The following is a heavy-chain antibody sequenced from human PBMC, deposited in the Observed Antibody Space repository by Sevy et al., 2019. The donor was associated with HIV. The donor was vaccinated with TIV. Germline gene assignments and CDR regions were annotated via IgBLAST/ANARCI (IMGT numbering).Heavy chain of an antibody. CDR1: GGSISSYY. V-gene: IGHV4-4*07. J-gene: IGHJ6*02. D-gene: IGHD2-2*01. CDR2: IYTSGST. CDR3: ARSTEYCSSTSCPYYYYYGMDV. Sequence: SETLSLTCTVSGGSISSYYWSWIRQPAGKGLEWIGRIYTSGSTNYNPSLKSRVTMSVDTSKNQFSLKLSSVTAADTAVYYCARSTEYCSSTSCPYYYYYGMDVWGQGTTVTVSS.